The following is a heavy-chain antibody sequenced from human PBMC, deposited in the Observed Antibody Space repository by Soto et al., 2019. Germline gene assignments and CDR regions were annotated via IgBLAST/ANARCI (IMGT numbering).Heavy chain of an antibody. V-gene: IGHV1-69*13. CDR3: ARYIVVAGRGAFEI. CDR1: GGTFSSYA. D-gene: IGHD6-19*01. CDR2: IIPIFGTA. J-gene: IGHJ3*02. Sequence: GASVKVSFKASGGTFSSYAISWVRQAPGQGLEWMGGIIPIFGTANYAQKFQGRVTITADESTSTAYMELSSLRSEDTAVYYCARYIVVAGRGAFEIWGQGTMVTVSS.